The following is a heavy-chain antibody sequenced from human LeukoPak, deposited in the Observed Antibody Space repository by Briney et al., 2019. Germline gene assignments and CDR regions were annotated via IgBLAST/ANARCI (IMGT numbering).Heavy chain of an antibody. J-gene: IGHJ4*02. CDR3: AREEYSSSWLPHYFDY. CDR1: GFTFSSYE. D-gene: IGHD6-13*01. Sequence: GGSLRLSCAASGFTFSSYEMNWVRQAPGKGLEWVSYISSSGSTIYYADSVKGRFTISRDNAKNSLYLQKNSLRAEDTAVYYCAREEYSSSWLPHYFDYWGQGTLVTVSS. V-gene: IGHV3-48*03. CDR2: ISSSGSTI.